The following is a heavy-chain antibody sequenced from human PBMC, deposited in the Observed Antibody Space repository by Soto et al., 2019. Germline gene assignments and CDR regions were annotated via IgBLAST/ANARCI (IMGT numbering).Heavy chain of an antibody. J-gene: IGHJ6*02. CDR3: ARVVVLVPADNDYYYYGMDV. CDR2: ISAYNGNT. Sequence: QVQLVQSGAEVKKPGASVKVSCKASGYTFTSYGISWVRQAPGQGLEWMGWISAYNGNTNYAQKLQGRVTMTTDTSTSTAYMELRSLRSDATAVYYCARVVVLVPADNDYYYYGMDVGGQGTTVTVSS. V-gene: IGHV1-18*01. D-gene: IGHD2-2*01. CDR1: GYTFTSYG.